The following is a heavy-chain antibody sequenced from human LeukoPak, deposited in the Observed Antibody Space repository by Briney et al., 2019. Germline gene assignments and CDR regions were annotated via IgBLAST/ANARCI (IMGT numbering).Heavy chain of an antibody. V-gene: IGHV3-11*06. Sequence: GGSLRLSCAASGFTFSDYYMSWIRQAPGKGLEWVSYISSSSSYTNYADSVRGRFTISRDNAKISLYLQMNSLRAEDTAVYYCARGPNNDSSGYFDYWGQGTLVTVSS. D-gene: IGHD3-22*01. CDR2: ISSSSSYT. CDR3: ARGPNNDSSGYFDY. J-gene: IGHJ4*02. CDR1: GFTFSDYY.